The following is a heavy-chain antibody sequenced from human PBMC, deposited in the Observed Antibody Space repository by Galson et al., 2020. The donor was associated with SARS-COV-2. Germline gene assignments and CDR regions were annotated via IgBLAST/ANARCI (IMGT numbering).Heavy chain of an antibody. J-gene: IGHJ4*02. Sequence: NSGGSLRLSCAASGFTFSSYNLNWVRQAPGKGLEWVSSISGTSTNIYYADSMKGRFTISRDNAKNSVYLQMNSLGTEDMAVYYCTRERGYSYGYSDYWGQGTLVTVSS. CDR2: ISGTSTNI. CDR3: TRERGYSYGYSDY. CDR1: GFTFSSYN. D-gene: IGHD5-18*01. V-gene: IGHV3-21*06.